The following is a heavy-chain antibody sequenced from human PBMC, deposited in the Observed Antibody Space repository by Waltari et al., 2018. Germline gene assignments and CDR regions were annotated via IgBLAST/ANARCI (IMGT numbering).Heavy chain of an antibody. D-gene: IGHD2-21*02. CDR3: ARGGGGDWEWFDP. V-gene: IGHV4-59*01. CDR2: IYYPGST. CDR1: GGSISGFY. J-gene: IGHJ5*02. Sequence: QVQLQESGPRLLKPSETLSLICPVSGGSISGFYWSWVRQPPGMGLDWIGYIYYPGSTNFNPSLKSRVTMSVDTSKNQFSLKVSSVTSADTAFYYCARGGGGDWEWFDPWGQGTLVTVSS.